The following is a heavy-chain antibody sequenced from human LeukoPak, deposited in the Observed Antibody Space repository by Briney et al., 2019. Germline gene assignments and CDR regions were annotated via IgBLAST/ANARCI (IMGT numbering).Heavy chain of an antibody. CDR1: GGSISSGGYS. J-gene: IGHJ4*02. CDR3: ARLEETGSHYDY. D-gene: IGHD1-14*01. V-gene: IGHV4-30-2*01. CDR2: IYHSGST. Sequence: PSETLSLTCAVSGGSISSGGYSWSWIRQPPGKGLEWIGYIYHSGSTYYNPSLKSRVTRSVDRSKNQFSLKLSSVTAADTAVYYCARLEETGSHYDYWGQGTLVTVS.